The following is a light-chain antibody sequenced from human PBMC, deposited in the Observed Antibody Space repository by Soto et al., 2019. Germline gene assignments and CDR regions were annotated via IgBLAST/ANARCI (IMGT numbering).Light chain of an antibody. CDR1: QSISSW. CDR2: KAS. V-gene: IGKV1-5*03. Sequence: DIQMTQSPSTLSGSVGDRVTITCRASQSISSWLAWYQQQPGKAPKLPIYKASSLESGVPSRFSGNVSGTEFTLSISSLQPDDFATYSCQQYNSYPYTFGQGTRLEIK. CDR3: QQYNSYPYT. J-gene: IGKJ5*01.